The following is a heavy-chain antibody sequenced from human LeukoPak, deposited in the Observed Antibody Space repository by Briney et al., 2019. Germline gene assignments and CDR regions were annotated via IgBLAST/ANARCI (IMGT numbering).Heavy chain of an antibody. V-gene: IGHV1-2*02. CDR1: GYTFTGYY. CDR3: ARINSSRWYDF. Sequence: ASVKVSCKASGYTFTGYYMHWVRQAHGQGLEWMGWINPNIGDTNYAQKFQGRVTMTRDTSISTAYMELSRLRFDDTAVYYCARINSSRWYDFWGQGTLVTVSS. CDR2: INPNIGDT. D-gene: IGHD6-13*01. J-gene: IGHJ4*02.